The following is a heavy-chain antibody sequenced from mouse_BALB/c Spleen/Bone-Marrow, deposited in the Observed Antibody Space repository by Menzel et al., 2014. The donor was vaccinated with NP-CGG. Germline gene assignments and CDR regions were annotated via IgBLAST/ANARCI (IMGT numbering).Heavy chain of an antibody. J-gene: IGHJ3*01. Sequence: VQLQQSGPGLVAPSQSLSITCTVSGFSLTSYGVHWVRQPPGKGLEWLGVIWAGGSTNYNSALMSRLSISKDNSKSXGFLKMNSLQTDDTAMYYCAREGGYYYGSRVAWFAYWGQGTLVTVSA. CDR1: GFSLTSYG. CDR2: IWAGGST. D-gene: IGHD1-1*01. V-gene: IGHV2-9*02. CDR3: AREGGYYYGSRVAWFAY.